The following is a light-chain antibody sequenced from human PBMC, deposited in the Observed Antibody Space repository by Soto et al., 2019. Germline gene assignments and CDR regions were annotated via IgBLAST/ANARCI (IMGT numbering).Light chain of an antibody. J-gene: IGKJ4*02. V-gene: IGKV3-20*01. CDR1: QSVNSNY. CDR3: QQYGSSLL. CDR2: GAS. Sequence: EIVFTQSPGTLSLSPGERATLSCRASQSVNSNYLAWYQQKTGQAPRLLIYGASSRATVFPDRFSGSGSGTDFTLTISRLEPEDFAVYYCQQYGSSLLFGGGTKVDIK.